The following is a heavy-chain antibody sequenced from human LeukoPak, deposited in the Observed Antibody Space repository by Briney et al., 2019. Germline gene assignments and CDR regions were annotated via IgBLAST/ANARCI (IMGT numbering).Heavy chain of an antibody. Sequence: SVKVSCKASGGTFSSYAIRWVRQAPGQGLEWMGGIIPIFGTANYAQKFQGRVTITADESTSTAYIELSSLRSEDTAVYYCARGRAYYYDSSGYYPFDYWGQGTLVTVSS. CDR2: IIPIFGTA. CDR1: GGTFSSYA. J-gene: IGHJ4*02. CDR3: ARGRAYYYDSSGYYPFDY. V-gene: IGHV1-69*01. D-gene: IGHD3-22*01.